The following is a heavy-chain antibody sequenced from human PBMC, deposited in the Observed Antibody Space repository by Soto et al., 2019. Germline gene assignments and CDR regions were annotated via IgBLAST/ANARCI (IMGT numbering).Heavy chain of an antibody. CDR2: ISSSTGTI. CDR3: ARVYGIAVAGTLDF. V-gene: IGHV3-48*01. D-gene: IGHD6-19*01. J-gene: IGHJ4*02. Sequence: EVHLVESGGGLVQPGGSLRLSCAASGFTFSTYNMNWVRQAPGKGLEWVSYISSSTGTIYYADSVKGRFTISRDNAKNSLYMQMNSLRAEATAVYYCARVYGIAVAGTLDFWGQGTLVTVSS. CDR1: GFTFSTYN.